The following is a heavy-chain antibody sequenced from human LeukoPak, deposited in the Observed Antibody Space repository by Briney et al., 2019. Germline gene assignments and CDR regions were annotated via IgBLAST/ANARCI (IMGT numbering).Heavy chain of an antibody. Sequence: ASVKVSCKASGYTFTGYYMHWVRQAPGQGLEWMGWINPNSGGTKYAQKLLGRVTVTRDTSISTAYMQLSRLRSDDTAVYYCARGEGVNYRYSGFGYFNAVDYWGQGSLVTVSS. V-gene: IGHV1-2*02. CDR2: INPNSGGT. CDR3: ARGEGVNYRYSGFGYFNAVDY. D-gene: IGHD3-16*02. J-gene: IGHJ4*02. CDR1: GYTFTGYY.